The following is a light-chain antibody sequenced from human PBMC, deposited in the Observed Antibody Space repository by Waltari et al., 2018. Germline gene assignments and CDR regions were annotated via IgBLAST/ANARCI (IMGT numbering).Light chain of an antibody. CDR2: EVS. V-gene: IGLV2-23*02. CDR1: SSDVGSYNL. Sequence: SITISCTGTSSDVGSYNLVSWYQQHPGKAPKLMIYEVSKRPSGVSNRFSGSKSGNTASLTISGLQAEDEADYYCCSYAGSRTLVFGGGTKLTVL. CDR3: CSYAGSRTLV. J-gene: IGLJ2*01.